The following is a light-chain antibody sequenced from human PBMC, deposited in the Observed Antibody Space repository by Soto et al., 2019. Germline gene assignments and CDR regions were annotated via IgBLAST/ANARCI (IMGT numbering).Light chain of an antibody. V-gene: IGKV1-5*01. Sequence: DIPMTQSPSTLSASVGDRVTITCRPSQRISKRVAWYQQTPGKAPNLLIYHASRVVRSLPSTFRGSGSGTEFTLTISCLQPDDFATYYCQQYHTYRTFGQGTKVDNK. CDR1: QRISKR. CDR2: HAS. J-gene: IGKJ1*01. CDR3: QQYHTYRT.